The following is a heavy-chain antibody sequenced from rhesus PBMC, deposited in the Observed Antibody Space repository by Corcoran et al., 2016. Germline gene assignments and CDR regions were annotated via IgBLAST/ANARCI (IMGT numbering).Heavy chain of an antibody. Sequence: QVQLQESGPGLVKPSETLSLTCTVSGASISYNWWSWIRQPPGKGLEWIGAINGNGGNTNDNPSLKSRVTISKDASKNQFSLKMTSVTAADTALYYCARDEHSPGWALDVWGRGVLVTVSS. J-gene: IGHJ5-2*02. CDR3: ARDEHSPGWALDV. CDR1: GASISYNW. CDR2: INGNGGNT. D-gene: IGHD6-31*01. V-gene: IGHV4-80*01.